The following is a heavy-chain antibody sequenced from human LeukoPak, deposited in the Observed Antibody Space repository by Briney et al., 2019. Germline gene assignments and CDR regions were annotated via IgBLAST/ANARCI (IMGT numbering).Heavy chain of an antibody. D-gene: IGHD2-15*01. Sequence: GGSLRLSCAASGFTFSSYGMHWVRQAPGKGLEWVAFIRYDGSNKYYADSVKGRFTISRDNSKNTLYLQMNSPRAEDTAVYYCAKDSMSVVVPTGFDYWGQGTLVTVSS. CDR3: AKDSMSVVVPTGFDY. CDR1: GFTFSSYG. J-gene: IGHJ4*02. CDR2: IRYDGSNK. V-gene: IGHV3-30*02.